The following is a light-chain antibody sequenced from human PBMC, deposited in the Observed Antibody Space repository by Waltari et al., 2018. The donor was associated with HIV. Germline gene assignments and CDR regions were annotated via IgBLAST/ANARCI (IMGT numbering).Light chain of an antibody. V-gene: IGLV1-47*01. CDR2: RNN. J-gene: IGLJ3*02. CDR1: SSNIGRNS. CDR3: AAWDDSLSGSWV. Sequence: QSVMTQPPSASGTPGQRVPISCSGRSSNIGRNSVHWYQQLPVTTPKLLIYRNNQRPEGVPDRFSGSKAGTSASLAISGLRSEDEADYYCAAWDDSLSGSWVFGGGTQVTVL.